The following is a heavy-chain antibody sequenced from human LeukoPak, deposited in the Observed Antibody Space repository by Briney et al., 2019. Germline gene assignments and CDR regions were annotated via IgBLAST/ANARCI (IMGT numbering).Heavy chain of an antibody. V-gene: IGHV3-48*01. CDR2: ISSSSNAI. J-gene: IGHJ3*02. CDR1: GLAFTTSA. Sequence: QTGGSLRLSCAASGLAFTTSAMNWVRQTPGKGLEWLSFISSSSNAIYYGDSVRGRFTISRDNAKNSLYLQMNSLRAEDTAIYFCARGRDHAFDIWGQGTRVTVSS. CDR3: ARGRDHAFDI.